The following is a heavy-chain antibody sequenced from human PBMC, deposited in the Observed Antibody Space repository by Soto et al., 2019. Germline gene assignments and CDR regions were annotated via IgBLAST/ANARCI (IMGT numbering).Heavy chain of an antibody. CDR2: IHSDGSTT. D-gene: IGHD1-7*01. Sequence: PGGSLRLSCVGSGFTFNYYWMHWVRQAPGQGLVWVSHIHSDGSTTTYADSVKGRFTISRDNAKNTLYLQMNSLRAEGTAVYYCARDDPYGRTTYADDITFDFWGRGTVVTVSS. J-gene: IGHJ4*03. CDR1: GFTFNYYW. CDR3: ARDDPYGRTTYADDITFDF. V-gene: IGHV3-74*01.